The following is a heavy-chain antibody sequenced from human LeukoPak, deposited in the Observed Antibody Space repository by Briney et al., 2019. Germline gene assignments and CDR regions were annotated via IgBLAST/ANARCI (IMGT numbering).Heavy chain of an antibody. CDR3: ARTPALYYYDSSGYL. CDR1: NYSISSGYY. V-gene: IGHV4-38-2*02. CDR2: IYHGGST. D-gene: IGHD3-22*01. J-gene: IGHJ4*02. Sequence: PSETLSLTCTVSNYSISSGYYWGWIRPSPGKGLEWIGSIYHGGSTYYNPSLRSRVIVSVDTSRNQFSLKLSSVTAADTAVYYCARTPALYYYDSSGYLWGQGTLVTVSS.